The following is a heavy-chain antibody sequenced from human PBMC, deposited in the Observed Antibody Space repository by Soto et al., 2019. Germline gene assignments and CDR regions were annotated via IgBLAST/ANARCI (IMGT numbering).Heavy chain of an antibody. V-gene: IGHV3-9*01. CDR2: INWNGNYI. CDR1: AFTFGVFA. D-gene: IGHD2-15*01. J-gene: IGHJ4*02. CDR3: ARAPTGGTWPVYFDW. Sequence: VQLVESGGGLVQPGRSLRLPCTASAFTFGVFAMHWVRQVPGKGLEGVSGINWNGNYIGYADSVKGRFTVSRYNAKNSLYLQMNSLRPEDTALYYCARAPTGGTWPVYFDWWGRGTLVTVSS.